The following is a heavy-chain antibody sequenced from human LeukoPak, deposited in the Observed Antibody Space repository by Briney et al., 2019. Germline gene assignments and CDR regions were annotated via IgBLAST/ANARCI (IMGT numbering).Heavy chain of an antibody. CDR3: AKDSAKKYDDY. D-gene: IGHD2/OR15-2a*01. Sequence: PGGSLRLSCAASGFTFSSYSMNWVRQAPGKGLEWVSGISGSDGSTYYADSVKGRFTISRDNSKNTLFLQTNSLRAEDTAVYYCAKDSAKKYDDYWGQGTLVTVSS. V-gene: IGHV3-23*01. CDR1: GFTFSSYS. J-gene: IGHJ4*02. CDR2: ISGSDGST.